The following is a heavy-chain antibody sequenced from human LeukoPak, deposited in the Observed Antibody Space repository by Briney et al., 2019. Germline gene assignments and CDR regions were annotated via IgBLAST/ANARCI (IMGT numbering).Heavy chain of an antibody. CDR1: GYTFTSYD. V-gene: IGHV1-8*01. Sequence: ASVKVSCKASGYTFTSYDINWVRQATGQGLESMGWMNPNSGNTGYAQKIQGRVTMTRNTSISTAYMELSSLRSEDTAVYYCARAGVGVVVPAAAYYYYYMDVWGKGTTVTVSS. J-gene: IGHJ6*03. D-gene: IGHD2-2*01. CDR3: ARAGVGVVVPAAAYYYYYMDV. CDR2: MNPNSGNT.